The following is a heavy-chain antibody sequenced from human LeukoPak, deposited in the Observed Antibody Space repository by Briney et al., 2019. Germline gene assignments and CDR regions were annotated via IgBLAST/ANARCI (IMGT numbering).Heavy chain of an antibody. CDR1: GYTFTSYG. CDR3: ARDPPSGDGDVAARLFDY. D-gene: IGHD6-6*01. Sequence: ASVKVSCKASGYTFTSYGISWVRQAPGQGLEWMGWISAYNGNTNYAQKLQGRVTMTADTSTSTAYMELRSLRSDDTAVYYWARDPPSGDGDVAARLFDYWGRGTLVTAS. CDR2: ISAYNGNT. J-gene: IGHJ4*02. V-gene: IGHV1-18*01.